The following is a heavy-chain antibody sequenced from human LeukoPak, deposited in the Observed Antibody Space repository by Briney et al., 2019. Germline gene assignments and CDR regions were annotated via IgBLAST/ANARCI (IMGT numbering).Heavy chain of an antibody. V-gene: IGHV1-69*13. CDR2: IIPIFGTA. Sequence: SVKVSCKASGGTFSSYAISWVRQAPGQGLEWMGGIIPIFGTANYAQKFQGRVTITADESTSTAYMELSSLRSEDTAVYYCAREDPNGGNYYYYGMDVWGQGTTVTVSS. D-gene: IGHD4-23*01. CDR1: GGTFSSYA. J-gene: IGHJ6*02. CDR3: AREDPNGGNYYYYGMDV.